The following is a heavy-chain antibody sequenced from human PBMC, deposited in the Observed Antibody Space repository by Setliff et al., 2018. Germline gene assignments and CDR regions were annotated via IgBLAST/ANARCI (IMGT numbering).Heavy chain of an antibody. Sequence: ASVKVSCKASGCTFSNYGVTWVRQAPGQGLEWMGWVTIYNGNTKYAQNLQGRLTLTTDISTSTAYMEMSSLTSEDTAMYYCARAGDAAAGRKGVFEYWGQGSLVTVSS. D-gene: IGHD6-13*01. CDR1: GCTFSNYG. CDR2: VTIYNGNT. V-gene: IGHV1-18*01. CDR3: ARAGDAAAGRKGVFEY. J-gene: IGHJ4*02.